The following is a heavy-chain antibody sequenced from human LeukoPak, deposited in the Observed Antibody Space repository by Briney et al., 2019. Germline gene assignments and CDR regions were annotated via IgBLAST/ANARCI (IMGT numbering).Heavy chain of an antibody. CDR2: IYYSGST. Sequence: PETLSLTCTVSGGSISSSSYYWGWIRQPPGKGLEWIGSIYYSGSTYYNPSLKSRVTISVDTSKNQFSLKLSSVTAADTAVYYCAGFGLGHYDFWSGYPNMDVWGKGTTVTVSS. CDR3: AGFGLGHYDFWSGYPNMDV. V-gene: IGHV4-39*01. J-gene: IGHJ6*03. CDR1: GGSISSSSYY. D-gene: IGHD3-3*01.